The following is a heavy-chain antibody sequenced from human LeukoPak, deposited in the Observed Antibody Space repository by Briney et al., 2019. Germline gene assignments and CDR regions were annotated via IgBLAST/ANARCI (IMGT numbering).Heavy chain of an antibody. CDR2: VSYEGTIK. V-gene: IGHV3-30*03. Sequence: GGSLRLSCAASGFTFSSYSMNWVRQAPGKGLEWVADVSYEGTIKYYSDSAKGRFTISRDNSNSLISLQMNDLTTEDTAVYYCAREKFDSWGQGTLVTVSP. CDR1: GFTFSSYS. CDR3: AREKFDS. J-gene: IGHJ5*01.